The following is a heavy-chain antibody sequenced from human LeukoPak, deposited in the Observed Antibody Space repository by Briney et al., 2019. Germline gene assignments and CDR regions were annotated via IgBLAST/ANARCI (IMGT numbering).Heavy chain of an antibody. J-gene: IGHJ4*02. V-gene: IGHV1-18*01. D-gene: IGHD3-22*01. CDR1: GYSFTSYG. CDR3: ARAVWDDYYDSSGYYYGY. CDR2: MSAYNGKT. Sequence: ASVKVSCKASGYSFTSYGFNWVRQAPGQGLEWMGWMSAYNGKTNYAHSLQGRVTVTADTSTSTAYMELRSLRSDDTAVYYCARAVWDDYYDSSGYYYGYWGQGTLVTVSS.